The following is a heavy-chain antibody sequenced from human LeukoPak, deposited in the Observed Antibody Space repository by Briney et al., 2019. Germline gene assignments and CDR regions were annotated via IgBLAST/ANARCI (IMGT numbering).Heavy chain of an antibody. Sequence: GSLRLSCAASGFTFSTYWKGWVRQAPGKGLEWVANIKQDGSEKYYVDSVKGRFTISRDNAKNSLFLQMNSLRAEDTAVYYCVRNGSFDYWGQGTLVTVSS. V-gene: IGHV3-7*01. D-gene: IGHD2-2*03. CDR2: IKQDGSEK. CDR3: VRNGSFDY. J-gene: IGHJ4*02. CDR1: GFTFSTYW.